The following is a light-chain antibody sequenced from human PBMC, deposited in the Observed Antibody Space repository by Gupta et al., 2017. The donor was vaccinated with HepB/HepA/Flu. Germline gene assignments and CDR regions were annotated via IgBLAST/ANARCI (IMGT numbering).Light chain of an antibody. Sequence: QSALTQPRSVSGSPGQSVTISCTGTSSDVGGYNYVSWYHQHPGKAPKLMIYDVSKRPSGVPDRFSGSKSGNTASLPISGLQAEDEADYYCCSSAGSYTVVFGGGTKLTVL. CDR1: SSDVGGYNY. J-gene: IGLJ2*01. CDR3: CSSAGSYTVV. CDR2: DVS. V-gene: IGLV2-11*01.